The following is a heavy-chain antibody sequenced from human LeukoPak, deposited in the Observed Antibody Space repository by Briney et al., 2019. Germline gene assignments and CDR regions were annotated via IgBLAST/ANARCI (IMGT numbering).Heavy chain of an antibody. CDR2: IKSDGSWT. D-gene: IGHD5-12*01. V-gene: IGHV3-74*01. Sequence: GGSLRLSCAASGFSIRGYWMHWVRQAPGKGLMWVSRIKSDGSWTNYADSVRGRFTISRDNAKNTLFLQMVGLRAEDTAIYYCVRDGDAYDFDLWGQGILVAVSS. CDR3: VRDGDAYDFDL. J-gene: IGHJ4*02. CDR1: GFSIRGYW.